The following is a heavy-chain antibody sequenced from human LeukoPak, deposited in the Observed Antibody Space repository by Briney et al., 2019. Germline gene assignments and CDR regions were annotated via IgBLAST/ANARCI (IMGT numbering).Heavy chain of an antibody. Sequence: SETLSLTCAVYGGSFSGYYWSWIRQPPGKGLEWIGEINHSGSTNYNPSLKSRVTISVDTSKNQFSLKLSSVTAADTAVYYCARGHRYSSGWYHLDYWGQGTLVTVSS. J-gene: IGHJ4*02. CDR1: GGSFSGYY. D-gene: IGHD6-19*01. CDR3: ARGHRYSSGWYHLDY. CDR2: INHSGST. V-gene: IGHV4-34*01.